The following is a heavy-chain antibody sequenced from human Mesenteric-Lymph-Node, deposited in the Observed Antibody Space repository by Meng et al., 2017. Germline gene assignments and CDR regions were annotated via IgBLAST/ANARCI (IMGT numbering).Heavy chain of an antibody. Sequence: EVRLVESGGGLVQSGGSLRLSCGGSGFAFSSYWMHWVRQAPGKGLEWVSTISVTGGSTNYADFVKGRFTISRDNSKNTLYLQMNSLRAEDTAVYFCAKPYGSCDFDYWGQGALVTVSS. CDR1: GFAFSSYW. D-gene: IGHD3-10*01. CDR2: ISVTGGST. J-gene: IGHJ4*02. V-gene: IGHV3-23*04. CDR3: AKPYGSCDFDY.